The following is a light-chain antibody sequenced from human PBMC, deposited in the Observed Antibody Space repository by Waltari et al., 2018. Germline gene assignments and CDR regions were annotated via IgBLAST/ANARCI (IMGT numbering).Light chain of an antibody. CDR1: SSDVGASNY. J-gene: IGLJ1*01. Sequence: QSALTQPASVSGSPGQSITISCTGTSSDVGASNYVSWYQQHPGKAPKLMIYDVTKRPSGVSGRFSGSKSGNTASLTISGLQAEDEADYYCSSYISGVTLYVFGTWTKVTVL. V-gene: IGLV2-14*03. CDR3: SSYISGVTLYV. CDR2: DVT.